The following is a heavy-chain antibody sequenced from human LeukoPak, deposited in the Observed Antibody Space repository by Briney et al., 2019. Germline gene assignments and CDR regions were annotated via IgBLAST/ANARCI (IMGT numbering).Heavy chain of an antibody. J-gene: IGHJ4*02. CDR1: GFTFSSYA. Sequence: PGGSLRLSCAASGFTFSSYAMSWVRQAPGKGLEWVSAISGSGGSTYYADSVKGRFTISRDNSKNTLYPQMNSLRAEDTAVYYCAKDRTMVRGVKPDYWGQGTLVTVSS. CDR3: AKDRTMVRGVKPDY. D-gene: IGHD3-10*01. V-gene: IGHV3-23*01. CDR2: ISGSGGST.